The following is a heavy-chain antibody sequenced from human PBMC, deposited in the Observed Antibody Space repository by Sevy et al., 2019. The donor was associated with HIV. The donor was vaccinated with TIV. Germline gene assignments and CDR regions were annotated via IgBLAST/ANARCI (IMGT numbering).Heavy chain of an antibody. CDR2: LSFGCGKI. J-gene: IGHJ4*02. CDR1: GFNFNIYS. D-gene: IGHD2-8*01. CDR3: AREGCTRPHDY. V-gene: IGHV3-23*01. Sequence: GGSLRLSCAVSGFNFNIYSMSWVRQAPGKGLEWVSTLSFGCGKINYADSVKGRFIISRDDPKNTLYLQMNSLRAEDTAVYFCAREGCTRPHDYWGQRTLVTVSS.